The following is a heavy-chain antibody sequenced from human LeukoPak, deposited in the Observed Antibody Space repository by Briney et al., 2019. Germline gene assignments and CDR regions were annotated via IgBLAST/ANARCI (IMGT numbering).Heavy chain of an antibody. CDR1: GFTFSSYG. J-gene: IGHJ6*02. CDR3: AGHSSSWYPLHYYYYYGMDV. V-gene: IGHV3-30*03. CDR2: ISYDRSNH. D-gene: IGHD6-13*01. Sequence: GGPLTLSCTASGFTFSSYGMHWVRQSPGKGMEWVGVISYDRSNHYYEYSVKGRFTICRDNSMNTLYLQMNGLGAEDTAVYYCAGHSSSWYPLHYYYYYGMDVWRQGTTLTVSS.